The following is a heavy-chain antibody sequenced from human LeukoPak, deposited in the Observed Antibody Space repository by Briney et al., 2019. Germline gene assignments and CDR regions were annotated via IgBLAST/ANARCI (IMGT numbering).Heavy chain of an antibody. CDR3: ARFSGIVATTDY. CDR1: GFSFSSYP. Sequence: GGSLRLSCAASGFSFSSYPMNWVRQAPGKGLEWLSYISDSSSTIYYADSVKGRFTISRDNVKNSLYLQMNGLRVEDTAVYYCARFSGIVATTDYWGQGTLVTVSS. D-gene: IGHD5-12*01. J-gene: IGHJ4*02. V-gene: IGHV3-48*01. CDR2: ISDSSSTI.